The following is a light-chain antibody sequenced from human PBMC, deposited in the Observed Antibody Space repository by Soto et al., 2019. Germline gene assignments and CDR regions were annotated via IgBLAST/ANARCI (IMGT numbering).Light chain of an antibody. J-gene: IGKJ4*01. CDR3: QQYGDWPLT. CDR2: ATS. CDR1: QSVGIN. V-gene: IGKV3-15*01. Sequence: EIVVTQSPATLSVSPGERATLSCRASQSVGINFAWYQQKPGQAPRLLNFATSTRATGVPARFSGSGSGTECPLTLSSLQSEDFAVYYCQQYGDWPLTFGGGAKVEIE.